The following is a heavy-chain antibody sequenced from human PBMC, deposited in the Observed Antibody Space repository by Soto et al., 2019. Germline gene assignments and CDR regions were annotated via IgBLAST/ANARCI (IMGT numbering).Heavy chain of an antibody. CDR3: ARLQAKHYYGMDV. CDR1: GGSFSGYY. J-gene: IGHJ6*02. Sequence: PSETLSLTCAVYGGSFSGYYWSWIRQPPGKGLEWIGEINHSGSTNYNPSLKSRVTISVDTSMNQFSLKLSSVTAADTAVYYCARLQAKHYYGMDVWGQGTRVTVSS. CDR2: INHSGST. V-gene: IGHV4-34*01.